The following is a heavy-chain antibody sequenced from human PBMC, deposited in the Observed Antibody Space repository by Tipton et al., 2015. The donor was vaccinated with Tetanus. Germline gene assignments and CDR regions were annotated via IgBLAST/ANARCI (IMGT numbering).Heavy chain of an antibody. Sequence: QSGAEVKKPGAPVKVSCKASGYTFTSYGISWVRQAPGQGLEWMGWISAYNGNTNYAQKLQGRVTMTTDTSTSTAYMELRSLRSDDAAVYYCARTLRSYYYYYGMDVWGQGTTVTVSS. D-gene: IGHD2-15*01. CDR3: ARTLRSYYYYYGMDV. V-gene: IGHV1-18*01. CDR2: ISAYNGNT. CDR1: GYTFTSYG. J-gene: IGHJ6*02.